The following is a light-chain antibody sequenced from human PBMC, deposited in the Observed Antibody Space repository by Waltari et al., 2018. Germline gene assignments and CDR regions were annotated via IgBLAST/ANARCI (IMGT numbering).Light chain of an antibody. CDR1: QSVSSY. V-gene: IGKV3-11*01. Sequence: EIVLTQSPATLSLSPGERATLSCRASQSVSSYLAWYQQEPGQAPRLLIYDASNRATGIPARFRGSGSGTDFTLTISSLEPEDFATYYCQQYNSYSTFGQGTKVEIK. CDR2: DAS. J-gene: IGKJ1*01. CDR3: QQYNSYST.